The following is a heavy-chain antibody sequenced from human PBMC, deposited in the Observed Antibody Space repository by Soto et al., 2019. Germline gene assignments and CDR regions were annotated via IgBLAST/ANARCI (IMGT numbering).Heavy chain of an antibody. J-gene: IGHJ6*02. V-gene: IGHV3-30*18. Sequence: GGSLRLSCAASGFTFSSYGMHWVRQAPGKGLEWVAVISYDGSNKYYADSVKGRFTISRDNSKNTLYLQMNSLRAEDTAVYYCAKDFLEDTSMAPWYYYYYGMDVWGQGTTVTVSS. CDR1: GFTFSSYG. CDR3: AKDFLEDTSMAPWYYYYYGMDV. CDR2: ISYDGSNK. D-gene: IGHD5-18*01.